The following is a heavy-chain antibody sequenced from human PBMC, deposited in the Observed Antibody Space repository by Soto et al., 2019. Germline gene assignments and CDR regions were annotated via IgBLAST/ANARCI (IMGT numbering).Heavy chain of an antibody. D-gene: IGHD2-2*01. J-gene: IGHJ5*02. Sequence: GGSLRLSCAASGFTFSSYAMSWVRQAPGKGLEWVSAIGGSGGSTYYADSVKGRFTISGDNSKNTLYLQMNSLRAEDTAVYYCAKEVVPAAIAGNWFDPWGQGTLVTVSS. CDR3: AKEVVPAAIAGNWFDP. V-gene: IGHV3-23*01. CDR1: GFTFSSYA. CDR2: IGGSGGST.